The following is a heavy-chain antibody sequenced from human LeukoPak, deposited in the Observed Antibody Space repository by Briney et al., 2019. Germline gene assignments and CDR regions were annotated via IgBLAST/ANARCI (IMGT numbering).Heavy chain of an antibody. CDR3: AKNFFGNGPFSCYFDF. D-gene: IGHD3-3*01. V-gene: IGHV3-23*01. Sequence: GGSLRLSCAASGITFSNYGMSWVRQAPGKGLEWVSSITTSGAGTTRVDSVKGRFTISRDNSKNTLYLEMNSLRAEGTALYFCAKNFFGNGPFSCYFDFWGRGTLVTVSS. CDR2: ITTSGAGT. CDR1: GITFSNYG. J-gene: IGHJ2*01.